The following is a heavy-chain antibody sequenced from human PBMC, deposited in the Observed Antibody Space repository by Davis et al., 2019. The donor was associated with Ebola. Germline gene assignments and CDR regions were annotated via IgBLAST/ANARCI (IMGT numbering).Heavy chain of an antibody. CDR3: ARGTVWYDILTGFDY. CDR2: INHSGST. D-gene: IGHD3-9*01. V-gene: IGHV4-34*01. Sequence: PSETLSLTCAVYGGSFSGYYWSWIRQPPGKGLEWIGEINHSGSTNYNPSLKSRVTMSVDTSKNQFSLKLSSVTAADTAVYYCARGTVWYDILTGFDYWGQGTLVTVSS. CDR1: GGSFSGYY. J-gene: IGHJ4*02.